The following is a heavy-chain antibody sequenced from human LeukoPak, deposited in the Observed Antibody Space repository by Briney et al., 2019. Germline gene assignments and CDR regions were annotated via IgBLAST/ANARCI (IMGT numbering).Heavy chain of an antibody. V-gene: IGHV4-34*01. J-gene: IGHJ2*01. CDR1: GRSFSGYY. D-gene: IGHD5-24*01. Sequence: SETLSLTCAVYGRSFSGYYWSWIRQPPGKGLEWIGEINHSGSTNYNPSLKSRVTISVDTSKNQFSLKLSSVTAADTAVYYCARGLGRWLQIRAWYFDLWGRGTLVTVSS. CDR3: ARGLGRWLQIRAWYFDL. CDR2: INHSGST.